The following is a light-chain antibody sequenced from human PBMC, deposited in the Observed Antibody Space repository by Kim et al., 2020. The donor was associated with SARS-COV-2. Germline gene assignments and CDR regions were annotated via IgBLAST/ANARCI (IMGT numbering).Light chain of an antibody. CDR3: ATWDDSLNAWV. CDR1: NSNIGVNT. CDR2: RNN. V-gene: IGLV1-44*01. Sequence: QSVLTQPPSASGTPGQRVTISCSGSNSNIGVNTVNWYQQFPGMAPKLLIYRNNQRPSGVPDRFSGSKSGTSASLALSGLLSEDEADYYCATWDDSLNAWVFGGGTQLTVL. J-gene: IGLJ3*02.